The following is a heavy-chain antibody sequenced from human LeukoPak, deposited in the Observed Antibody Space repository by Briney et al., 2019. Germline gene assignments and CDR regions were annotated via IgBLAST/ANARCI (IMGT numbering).Heavy chain of an antibody. V-gene: IGHV3-30-3*01. D-gene: IGHD2-2*02. Sequence: GGSLRLSCAASGFTFSSYAMHWVRQAPGKGLEWVAVISYDGSNKYYAGSVKGRFTISRDNSKNTLYLQMNSLRAEDTAVYYCARPPLGYCSSTSCYTSFDYWGQGTLVTVSS. CDR1: GFTFSSYA. CDR3: ARPPLGYCSSTSCYTSFDY. J-gene: IGHJ4*02. CDR2: ISYDGSNK.